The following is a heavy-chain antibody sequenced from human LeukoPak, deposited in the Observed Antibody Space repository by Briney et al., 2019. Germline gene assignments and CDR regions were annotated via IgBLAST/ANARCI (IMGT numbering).Heavy chain of an antibody. J-gene: IGHJ4*02. Sequence: PGGSLRLSCAASGFTVSSNYMSWVRQAPGKGLEWVSVIYSGGSTYYADSVKGRFTISRDNSKNTLYLQMNSLRAEDTAVYYCAKDPEVVPAAMPGYWGQGTLVTVSS. V-gene: IGHV3-53*01. CDR3: AKDPEVVPAAMPGY. CDR2: IYSGGST. CDR1: GFTVSSNY. D-gene: IGHD2-2*01.